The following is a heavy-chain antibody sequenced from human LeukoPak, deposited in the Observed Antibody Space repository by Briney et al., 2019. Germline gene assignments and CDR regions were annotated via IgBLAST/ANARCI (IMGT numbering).Heavy chain of an antibody. Sequence: SQTLSLTCTVSGGSISSGDYYWSWIRQPPGKGLEWSGYIYYSGSTYYNPSLKSRVTISVDTSKNQFSLKLSSVTAADTAVYYCARSGYGYQKGAFDFWGQGTTVTVSS. CDR2: IYYSGST. J-gene: IGHJ3*01. CDR1: GGSISSGDYY. CDR3: ARSGYGYQKGAFDF. D-gene: IGHD3-16*02. V-gene: IGHV4-30-4*01.